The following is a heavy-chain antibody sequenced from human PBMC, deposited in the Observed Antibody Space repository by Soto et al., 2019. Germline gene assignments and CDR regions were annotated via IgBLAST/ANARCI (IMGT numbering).Heavy chain of an antibody. J-gene: IGHJ5*02. CDR1: GFSLRTSGVG. V-gene: IGHV2-5*01. CDR2: IYWNDDK. CDR3: AKSGSSGWYGWFDP. Sequence: SGPTLVNPTQTLTLTCIFSGFSLRTSGVGVGWIRQPPGKALEWLGFIYWNDDKRYSPSLKSRLTITKDTSKNQVVLTMTDMDPVDTATYYCAKSGSSGWYGWFDPWGQGTLVTVSS. D-gene: IGHD6-19*01.